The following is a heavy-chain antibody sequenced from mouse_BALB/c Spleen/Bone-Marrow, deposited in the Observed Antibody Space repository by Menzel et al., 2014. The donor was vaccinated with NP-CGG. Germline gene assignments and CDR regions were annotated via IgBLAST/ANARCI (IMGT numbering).Heavy chain of an antibody. Sequence: VQLQQSGAELVRSGASVKLSCTASGFNIKDYYMHWVKQRPEQGLEWIGWIDPENGDTEYAPKFQGKATMTADTSSNTAFLQLSSLTAEDAADYCGTVNKCPPPGLDYWGQGTLVTVSA. CDR2: IDPENGDT. CDR1: GFNIKDYY. J-gene: IGHJ3*01. CDR3: TVNKCPPPGLDY. V-gene: IGHV14-4*02. D-gene: IGHD6-1*01.